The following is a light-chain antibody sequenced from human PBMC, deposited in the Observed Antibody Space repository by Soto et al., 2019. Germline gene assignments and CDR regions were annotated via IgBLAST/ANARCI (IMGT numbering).Light chain of an antibody. CDR2: GNS. J-gene: IGLJ1*01. CDR1: SSNIGAGYD. Sequence: QSVLTQPPSVSGAPGQRVTISCTGSSSNIGAGYDVHWYQQLPGTAPKLLIYGNSNRPSGVPDRFSGSKSGTSASLAITGLQAEDEADYCCQSYDSSLSAHVFGTGIKETVL. V-gene: IGLV1-40*01. CDR3: QSYDSSLSAHV.